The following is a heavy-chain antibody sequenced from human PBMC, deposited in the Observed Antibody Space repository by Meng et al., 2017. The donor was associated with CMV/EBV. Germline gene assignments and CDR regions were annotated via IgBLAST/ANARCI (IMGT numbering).Heavy chain of an antibody. Sequence: SETLSLTCAVYGGSFSGYYWSWIRQPPGKGLEWIGEINHSGSTNYNPSFKSRVTISVDTSKNQFSLKLSSVTAADTAVYYCAYYDILTGLRNWGQGTLVTVSS. D-gene: IGHD3-9*01. CDR1: GGSFSGYY. V-gene: IGHV4-34*01. J-gene: IGHJ4*02. CDR2: INHSGST. CDR3: AYYDILTGLRN.